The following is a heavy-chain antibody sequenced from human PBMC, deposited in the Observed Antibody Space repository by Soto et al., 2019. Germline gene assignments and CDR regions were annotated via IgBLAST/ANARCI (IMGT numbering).Heavy chain of an antibody. CDR1: GFTFSSYS. Sequence: GGSLRFSCAASGFTFSSYSMNWVRQAPGKGLEWVSSISSSSSYIYYADSVKGRFTISRDNAKNSLYLQMNSLRAEDTAVYYCARDLDLNFDYWGQGTLVTVSS. CDR2: ISSSSSYI. D-gene: IGHD1-1*01. CDR3: ARDLDLNFDY. V-gene: IGHV3-21*01. J-gene: IGHJ4*02.